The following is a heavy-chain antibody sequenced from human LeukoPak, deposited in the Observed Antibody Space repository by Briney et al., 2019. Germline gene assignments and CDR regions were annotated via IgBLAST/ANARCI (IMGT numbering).Heavy chain of an antibody. J-gene: IGHJ4*02. CDR1: GFTFSIYD. Sequence: SGGSLRLSCVASGFTFSIYDMNWVRQAPGKGLEWVSSISRSNIYILYGESMKGRFTISRNNAKNSLYLQMNSLRAEDTAVYYCASSSMVRNNWGQGTLVTVSS. CDR2: ISRSNIYI. D-gene: IGHD3-10*01. V-gene: IGHV3-21*01. CDR3: ASSSMVRNN.